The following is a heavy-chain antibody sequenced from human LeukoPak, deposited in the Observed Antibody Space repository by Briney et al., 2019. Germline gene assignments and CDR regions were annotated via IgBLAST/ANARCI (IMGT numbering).Heavy chain of an antibody. J-gene: IGHJ4*02. Sequence: GGSLRLSCAASGFTFSSYSMNWVRQAPGKGLEWVSSISSSSSYIYYADSVKGRFTISRDNAKNSLYLQMNSLRAEDTAVYYCARVPWATWAFFDWWGQGTLVTVSS. CDR1: GFTFSSYS. V-gene: IGHV3-21*01. CDR3: ARVPWATWAFFDW. D-gene: IGHD5-12*01. CDR2: ISSSSSYI.